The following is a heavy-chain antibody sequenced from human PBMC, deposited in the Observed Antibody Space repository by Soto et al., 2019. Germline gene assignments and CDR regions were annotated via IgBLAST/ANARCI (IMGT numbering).Heavy chain of an antibody. V-gene: IGHV3-23*01. CDR2: ISGSGGST. CDR3: AKDLAVAGTMNGYFDY. J-gene: IGHJ4*02. CDR1: GFTFSSYA. D-gene: IGHD6-19*01. Sequence: EVQLLESGGGLVQPGGSLRLSCAASGFTFSSYAMSWVRQAPGKGLEWVSAISGSGGSTYYADSVKGRFTISRDNSKNTLYLQMNSLRAEDTAVYYCAKDLAVAGTMNGYFDYWGQGTLVTVSS.